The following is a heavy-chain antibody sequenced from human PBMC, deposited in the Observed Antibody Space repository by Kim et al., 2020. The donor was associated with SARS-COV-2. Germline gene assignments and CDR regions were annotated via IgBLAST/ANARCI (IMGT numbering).Heavy chain of an antibody. CDR3: ARVSEGGSSWYYFDS. D-gene: IGHD6-13*01. V-gene: IGHV3-11*05. Sequence: GGSLRLSCAASGFTFSDYYMSWIRQAPGKGLEWVSYISSINSYTNYADSVKGRFTISIDNAKKSLYLQMDTLRAEDTAMDYCARVSEGGSSWYYFDSWG. CDR2: ISSINSYT. J-gene: IGHJ4*01. CDR1: GFTFSDYY.